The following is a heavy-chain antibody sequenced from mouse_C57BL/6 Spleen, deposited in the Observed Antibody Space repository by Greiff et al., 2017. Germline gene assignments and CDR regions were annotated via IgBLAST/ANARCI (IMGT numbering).Heavy chain of an antibody. CDR1: GYTFTSYW. CDR2: IYPSDSET. D-gene: IGHD1-3*01. Sequence: QVQLQQPGAELVRPGSSVKLSCKASGYTFTSYWMDWVKQRPGQGLEWIGNIYPSDSETHYNQKFKDKATLTVDKSSSTAYMQLSSLTSEDSAVYYCARGVYNWYCDYWAKAPLSQSPQ. V-gene: IGHV1-61*01. J-gene: IGHJ2*01. CDR3: ARGVYNWYCDY.